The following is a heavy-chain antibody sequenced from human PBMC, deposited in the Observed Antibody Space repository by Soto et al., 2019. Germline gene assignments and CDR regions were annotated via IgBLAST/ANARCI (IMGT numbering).Heavy chain of an antibody. Sequence: SETLSLTCAVYGGSFSDYYWSWIRQAPGKGLEWIGEINHSGRTKYNPSLKSRLTISIDTSKNQFSLKLSSVTVADTAVYYCARGRRSHIMIFEIVVREYNRCGPWGQGTLVTVSS. CDR3: ARGRRSHIMIFEIVVREYNRCGP. CDR2: INHSGRT. V-gene: IGHV4-34*01. J-gene: IGHJ5*02. CDR1: GGSFSDYY. D-gene: IGHD3-3*01.